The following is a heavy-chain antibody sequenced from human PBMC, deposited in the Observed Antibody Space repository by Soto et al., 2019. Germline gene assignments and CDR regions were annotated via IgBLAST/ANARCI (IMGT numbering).Heavy chain of an antibody. J-gene: IGHJ4*02. CDR2: IYSGGST. V-gene: IGHV3-53*01. D-gene: IGHD3-9*01. Sequence: GGSLRLSCAASGFTVSSNYMSWVRQAPGKGLEWVSVIYSGGSTYYADSVKGRFTISRDNSKNTLYLQMNSLRAEDTAVYYCARGRYDILTGYYNGEDYWGQGTLVTV. CDR1: GFTVSSNY. CDR3: ARGRYDILTGYYNGEDY.